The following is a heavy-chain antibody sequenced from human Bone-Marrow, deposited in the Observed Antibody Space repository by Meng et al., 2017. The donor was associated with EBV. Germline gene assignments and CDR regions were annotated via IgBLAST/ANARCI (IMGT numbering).Heavy chain of an antibody. CDR1: GGSFSGYY. J-gene: IGHJ4*02. CDR2: INHSGST. V-gene: IGHV4-34*01. Sequence: QVRRQQWGPGVLKPSETLSLSCAVYGGSFSGYYWSWIRQPPGKGLEWIGEINHSGSTNYNPSLKSRVTISVDTSKNQFSLKLSSVTAADTAVYYCARTRGGGRRIFGVFDYWGQGTLVTVSS. CDR3: ARTRGGGRRIFGVFDY. D-gene: IGHD3-3*01.